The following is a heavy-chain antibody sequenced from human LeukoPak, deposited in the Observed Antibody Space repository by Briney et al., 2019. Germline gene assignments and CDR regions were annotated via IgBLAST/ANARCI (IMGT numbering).Heavy chain of an antibody. Sequence: GGSLRLSCAASGFTFSSYGMHWVRQAPGKGLEWVAFIRYDGSNKYYADSVKGRFTISRDNSKNTLYLQMNRLRAEDTAVYYCAKDSTWIQLEGYFDYWGQGTLVTVSS. CDR1: GFTFSSYG. J-gene: IGHJ4*02. CDR2: IRYDGSNK. V-gene: IGHV3-30*02. CDR3: AKDSTWIQLEGYFDY. D-gene: IGHD5-18*01.